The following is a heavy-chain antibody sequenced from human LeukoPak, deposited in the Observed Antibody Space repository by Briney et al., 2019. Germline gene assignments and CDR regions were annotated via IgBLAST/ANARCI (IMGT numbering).Heavy chain of an antibody. CDR1: VGPFSGYY. CDR3: ARGPYSYDSSAAFDI. D-gene: IGHD3-22*01. Sequence: PSETLSLTCGVYVGPFSGYYWSWIRQPPGKGLEWVGQINHSGSTNYNPSLKSRVTISVDTSKNQFSLKLSSVPAADTAVYFCARGPYSYDSSAAFDIWGQGTMVTVSS. CDR2: INHSGST. J-gene: IGHJ3*02. V-gene: IGHV4-34*01.